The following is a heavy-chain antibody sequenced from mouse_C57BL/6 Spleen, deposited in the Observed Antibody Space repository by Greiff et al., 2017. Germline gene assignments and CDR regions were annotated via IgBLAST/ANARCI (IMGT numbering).Heavy chain of an antibody. J-gene: IGHJ3*01. CDR1: GFSFNTYA. Sequence: EVKVVESGGGLVQPKGSLKLSCAASGFSFNTYAMNWVRQAPGKGLEWVARIRSKSNNYATYYADSVKDRFTISRDDSESMLYLQMNNLKTEDTAMYYCVRQGTIVTGAWFAYWGQGTLVTVSA. D-gene: IGHD2-5*01. CDR3: VRQGTIVTGAWFAY. CDR2: IRSKSNNYAT. V-gene: IGHV10-1*01.